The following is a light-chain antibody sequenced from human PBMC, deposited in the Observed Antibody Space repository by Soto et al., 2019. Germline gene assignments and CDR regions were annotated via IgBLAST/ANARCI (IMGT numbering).Light chain of an antibody. J-gene: IGKJ1*01. Sequence: DIQLTQSPSFLSASVGDRVTITCRASQGISSYLAWYQQKPGKAPKLLIYAASTLQSGVPSRFSGSGSVTEFTLTISSLQPEDFATYYCQQLNSYLPWTFGQGTKVDIK. CDR3: QQLNSYLPWT. CDR1: QGISSY. CDR2: AAS. V-gene: IGKV1-9*01.